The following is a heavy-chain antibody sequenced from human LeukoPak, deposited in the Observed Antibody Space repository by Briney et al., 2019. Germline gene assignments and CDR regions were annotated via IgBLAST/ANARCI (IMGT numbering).Heavy chain of an antibody. J-gene: IGHJ4*02. Sequence: GGSLRLSCAASGFTFGNSAMSWVRRAPGKGLESVSTIGGGGGSANYADSVKGRFTISRDNSKNTLYLQMNSLRVEDTAVYYCASRGVYYFDYWGQGTLVTVSS. CDR2: IGGGGGSA. V-gene: IGHV3-23*01. D-gene: IGHD3-10*01. CDR1: GFTFGNSA. CDR3: ASRGVYYFDY.